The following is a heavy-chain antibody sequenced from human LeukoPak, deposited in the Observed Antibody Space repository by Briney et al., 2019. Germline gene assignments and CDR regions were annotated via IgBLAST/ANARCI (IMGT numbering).Heavy chain of an antibody. V-gene: IGHV3-21*01. CDR1: GFTFSDYT. J-gene: IGHJ5*02. CDR3: VRGVGVSRFNYLDP. D-gene: IGHD1-7*01. Sequence: GGSLRLSCAASGFTFSDYTMDWVRQAPGKGLEWVSSIGGSGDSIYYADSVKGRFTISRDNAKNTLYLHMNSLRDDDTAVYYCVRGVGVSRFNYLDPWGQGTLVIVSS. CDR2: IGGSGDSI.